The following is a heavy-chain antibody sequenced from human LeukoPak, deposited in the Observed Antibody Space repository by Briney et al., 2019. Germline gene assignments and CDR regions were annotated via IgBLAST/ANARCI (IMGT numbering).Heavy chain of an antibody. CDR3: ARVDIAAAGVDY. Sequence: GGSLRLSCAASGFTFSSYAMTWVRQAPGKGLEWVSGISGSGGSTYYADSVKGRFTISRDNAKNSLYLQMNSLRAEDTAVYYCARVDIAAAGVDYWGQGTLVTVSS. CDR1: GFTFSSYA. J-gene: IGHJ4*02. D-gene: IGHD6-13*01. CDR2: ISGSGGST. V-gene: IGHV3-23*01.